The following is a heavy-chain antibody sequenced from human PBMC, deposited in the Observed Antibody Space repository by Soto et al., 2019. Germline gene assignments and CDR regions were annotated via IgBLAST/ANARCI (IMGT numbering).Heavy chain of an antibody. D-gene: IGHD3-3*01. Sequence: QVPLVESGGGVVQPGRSLRLSCAASGFTFSSYGMHWVRQAPGKGLEWVAVIWYDGSNKYYADSVKGRFTISRDNSKNTLYLQMNSLRAEDTAVYYCARNYYGDFYYGMDVWGQGTTVTVSS. CDR3: ARNYYGDFYYGMDV. CDR1: GFTFSSYG. V-gene: IGHV3-33*01. J-gene: IGHJ6*02. CDR2: IWYDGSNK.